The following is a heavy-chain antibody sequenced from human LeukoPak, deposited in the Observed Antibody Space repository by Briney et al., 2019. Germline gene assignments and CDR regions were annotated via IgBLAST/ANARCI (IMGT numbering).Heavy chain of an antibody. CDR3: ARIPSGDVDTAMVMYYHYGMDV. CDR1: GGTFSSHT. J-gene: IGHJ6*02. V-gene: IGHV1-69*02. Sequence: GASVKVSCKASGGTFSSHTISGVRQAPEQGLEWMGRIIPLFGIVNYAEKFQDRVTITADKSTSTAYMEVSSLRSEDTAVYYCARIPSGDVDTAMVMYYHYGMDVWGQGTTVTVSS. CDR2: IIPLFGIV. D-gene: IGHD5-18*01.